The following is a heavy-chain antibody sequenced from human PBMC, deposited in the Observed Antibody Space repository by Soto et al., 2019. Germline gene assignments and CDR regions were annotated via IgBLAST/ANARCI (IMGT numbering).Heavy chain of an antibody. CDR1: GYTFTSYG. Sequence: ASVKVSCKASGYTFTSYGISWVRQAPGQGLEWMGWISAYNGNTNYAQKLQGRVTMTTDTSTSTAYMELRSLRSDDTAVYYCARDGMGSNIVVVPAAPFDYWGQGTLVTVSS. CDR3: ARDGMGSNIVVVPAAPFDY. D-gene: IGHD2-2*01. J-gene: IGHJ4*02. V-gene: IGHV1-18*01. CDR2: ISAYNGNT.